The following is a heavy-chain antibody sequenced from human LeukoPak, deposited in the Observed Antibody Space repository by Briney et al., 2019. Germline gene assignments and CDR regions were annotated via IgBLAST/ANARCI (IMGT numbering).Heavy chain of an antibody. J-gene: IGHJ4*02. CDR3: ARADYRGNYLVY. Sequence: GGSLRLSCAASAFTFSSYWMHWVRQAPGKGLVWVSRINPDGSSKTYADSVKGRFTISRDNAKNTLYLQMNSLRAEDTAVYYCARADYRGNYLVYWGQGILVTVSS. V-gene: IGHV3-74*01. D-gene: IGHD1-26*01. CDR2: INPDGSSK. CDR1: AFTFSSYW.